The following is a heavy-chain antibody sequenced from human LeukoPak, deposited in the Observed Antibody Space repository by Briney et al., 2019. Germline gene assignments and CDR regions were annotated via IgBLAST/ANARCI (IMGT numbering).Heavy chain of an antibody. V-gene: IGHV4-59*01. J-gene: IGHJ4*02. CDR2: IYKSGTT. Sequence: SXGSIXXXXXSXVRQPPGKGVEWIGYIYKSGTTNYNPSLKSRVTISVDTSKNQFSLKLSSVTAADTAVYYCARGGSYYYFDHWGQGTLVTVSS. D-gene: IGHD1-26*01. CDR3: ARGGSYYYFDH. CDR1: XGSIXXXX.